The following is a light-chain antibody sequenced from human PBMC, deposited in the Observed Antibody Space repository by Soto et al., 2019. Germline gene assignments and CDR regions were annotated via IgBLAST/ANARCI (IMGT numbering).Light chain of an antibody. J-gene: IGLJ2*01. CDR3: CSYSGSSIPLV. V-gene: IGLV2-23*02. CDR2: QVT. Sequence: QSALTQPASVSGSPGQSITISCTGTGSDVGSYDLVSWYLQHPDKAPKLILYQVTKRPSGVSHRFSGSKSGNTASLTISGLQAEDEAEYHCCSYSGSSIPLVCGGGTKLTVL. CDR1: GSDVGSYDL.